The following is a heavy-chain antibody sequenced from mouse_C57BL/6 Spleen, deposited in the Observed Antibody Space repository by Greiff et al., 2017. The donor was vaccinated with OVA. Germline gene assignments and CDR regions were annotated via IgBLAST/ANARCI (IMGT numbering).Heavy chain of an antibody. D-gene: IGHD1-1*01. CDR3: ARGPDYYGSSPLYFDV. V-gene: IGHV1-66*01. Sequence: VQLQESGPELVKPGASVKISCKASGYSFTSYYIHWVKQRPGQGLEWIGWIYPGSGNTKYNEKFKGKATLTADTSSSTAYMQLSSLTSEDSAVYYCARGPDYYGSSPLYFDVWGTGTTVTVSS. CDR1: GYSFTSYY. J-gene: IGHJ1*03. CDR2: IYPGSGNT.